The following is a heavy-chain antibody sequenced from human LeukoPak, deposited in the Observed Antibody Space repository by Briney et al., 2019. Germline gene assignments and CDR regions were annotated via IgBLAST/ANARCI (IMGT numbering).Heavy chain of an antibody. CDR2: MNPNSGNT. Sequence: GASVKVSCKASGYTFTSYGISWVRQAPGQGLEWMGWMNPNSGNTGYAQKFQGRVTMTRNTSTSTAYMELSSLRSEDTAVYYCARGQYYDILTGRQTHNWFDPWGQGTLVTVSS. D-gene: IGHD3-9*01. CDR3: ARGQYYDILTGRQTHNWFDP. J-gene: IGHJ5*02. CDR1: GYTFTSYG. V-gene: IGHV1-8*02.